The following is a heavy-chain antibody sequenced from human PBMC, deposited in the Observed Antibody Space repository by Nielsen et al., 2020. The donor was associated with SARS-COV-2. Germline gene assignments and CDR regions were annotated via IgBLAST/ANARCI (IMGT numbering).Heavy chain of an antibody. CDR3: ARGPHDYGDYWLGY. CDR2: IWYDGSNK. CDR1: GFTFSSYG. V-gene: IGHV3-33*01. D-gene: IGHD4-17*01. J-gene: IGHJ4*02. Sequence: SLKISCAASGFTFSSYGMHWVRQAPGKGLEWVAVIWYDGSNKYYADSVKGRFTISRDNSKNTLYLQMNSLRAEDTAVYYCARGPHDYGDYWLGYWGQGTLVTVSS.